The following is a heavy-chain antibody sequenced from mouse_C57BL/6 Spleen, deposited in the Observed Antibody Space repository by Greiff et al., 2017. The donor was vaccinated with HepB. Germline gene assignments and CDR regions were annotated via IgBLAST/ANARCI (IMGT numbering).Heavy chain of an antibody. V-gene: IGHV1-9*01. J-gene: IGHJ3*01. CDR2: ILPGSGST. CDR3: AGDYGDYGFAY. D-gene: IGHD2-13*01. Sequence: VQLQQSGAELMKPGASVKLSCKATGYTFTGYWIEWVKQRPGHGLEWIGEILPGSGSTNYNEKFKGKATFTADTSSNTADMQLSSLTTEDSAIDYRAGDYGDYGFAYWGQGTLVTVSA. CDR1: GYTFTGYW.